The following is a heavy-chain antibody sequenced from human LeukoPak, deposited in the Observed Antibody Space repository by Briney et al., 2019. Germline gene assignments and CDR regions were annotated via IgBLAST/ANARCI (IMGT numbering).Heavy chain of an antibody. D-gene: IGHD3-22*01. V-gene: IGHV1-69*13. CDR1: GGTFSSYA. Sequence: ASVKVSCKASGGTFSSYAISWVRQAPAQGRQWMGGIIPIFGTANYAQKFQGRVTITADESTSTAYMELSSLRSEDTAVYYCAGYYYDSSGYMQSWGQGTLVTVSS. J-gene: IGHJ4*02. CDR3: AGYYYDSSGYMQS. CDR2: IIPIFGTA.